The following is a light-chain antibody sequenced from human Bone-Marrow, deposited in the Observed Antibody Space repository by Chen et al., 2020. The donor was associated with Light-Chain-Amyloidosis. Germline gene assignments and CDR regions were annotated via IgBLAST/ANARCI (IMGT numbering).Light chain of an antibody. V-gene: IGKV3-20*01. CDR2: GVS. CDR3: QQYSTSPLT. Sequence: EIVLTQSPGTLSLSPGDRATLSCRTSQSIGSTYLAWYQQKPGQAPRLLIYGVSSRATGIADRFSGSGSGTDLTLTISRLEPEDFAVYYCQQYSTSPLTFGGGTKVEIK. CDR1: QSIGSTY. J-gene: IGKJ4*01.